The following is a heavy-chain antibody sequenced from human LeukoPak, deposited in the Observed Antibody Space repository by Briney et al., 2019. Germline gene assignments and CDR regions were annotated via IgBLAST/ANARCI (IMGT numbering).Heavy chain of an antibody. CDR3: ARDGISIFGVAMDN. CDR2: INTDGSSI. V-gene: IGHV3-74*01. D-gene: IGHD3-3*01. J-gene: IGHJ4*02. CDR1: GFNFSRYW. Sequence: PGGSLRLSCAASGFNFSRYWMHWVRQAPGKGLVWVSRINTDGSSITYADSVKGRFTISRDNAKNTLYLQMNSLRAEDTAVYYCARDGISIFGVAMDNWGQGTLVTVSS.